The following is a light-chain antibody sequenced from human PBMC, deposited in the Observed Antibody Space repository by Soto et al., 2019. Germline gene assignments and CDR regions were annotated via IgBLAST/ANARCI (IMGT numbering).Light chain of an antibody. J-gene: IGLJ2*01. CDR2: DNS. V-gene: IGLV3-21*02. CDR3: QVWDTSTEHVV. CDR1: NIGSKS. Sequence: SYELTQPPSVSVAPGQTAGVTCGGNNIGSKSVHWYQQKPGQAPVLVVYDNSDRPSGIPARFSGSNSGNTATLIISRVEAGDEADYYCQVWDTSTEHVVFGGGTQLTVL.